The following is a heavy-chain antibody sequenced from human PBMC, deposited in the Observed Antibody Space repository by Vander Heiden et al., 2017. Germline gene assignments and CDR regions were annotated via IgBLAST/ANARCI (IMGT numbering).Heavy chain of an antibody. CDR2: IWYDGSNK. D-gene: IGHD7-27*01. J-gene: IGHJ6*02. Sequence: QVQLVESGGGVVQPVRSLRLSCAASGFTFSSYGMNWVRQAPGKGLEWVAVIWYDGSNKYYADSVKGRFTISRDNSKNTLYLQMNSLRAEDTAVYYCARDGNWGYYYGMDVWGQGTTVTVSS. CDR3: ARDGNWGYYYGMDV. CDR1: GFTFSSYG. V-gene: IGHV3-33*01.